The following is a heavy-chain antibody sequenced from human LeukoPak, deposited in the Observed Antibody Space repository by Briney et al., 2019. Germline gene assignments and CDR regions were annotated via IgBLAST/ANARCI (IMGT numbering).Heavy chain of an antibody. D-gene: IGHD1-1*01. CDR2: ISSSGSTI. CDR1: GFTFSSYE. Sequence: GGSLRFSCAASGFTFSSYEMNWVRQAPGKGLEWVSYISSSGSTIYYADSVKGRFTISRDNAKNSLYLQMNSLRAEDTAVYYCAKIERGAATTPFDYWGQGTLVTVSS. V-gene: IGHV3-48*03. CDR3: AKIERGAATTPFDY. J-gene: IGHJ4*02.